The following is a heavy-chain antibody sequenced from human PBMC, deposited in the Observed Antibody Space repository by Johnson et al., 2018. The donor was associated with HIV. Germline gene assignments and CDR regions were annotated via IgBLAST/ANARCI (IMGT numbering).Heavy chain of an antibody. Sequence: KGLEWVAVISYDGSYKYYADSVEGRFTVSRDNSENTLYLQMNSLRAEDTAVYYCAKASVLLWFGLYAFDIWGQGTMVTVSS. D-gene: IGHD3-10*01. CDR2: ISYDGSYK. V-gene: IGHV3-30*04. J-gene: IGHJ3*02. CDR3: AKASVLLWFGLYAFDI.